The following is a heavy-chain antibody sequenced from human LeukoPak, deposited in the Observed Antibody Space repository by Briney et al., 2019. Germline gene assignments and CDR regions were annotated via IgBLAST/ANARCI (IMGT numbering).Heavy chain of an antibody. CDR2: ISGSSSYI. CDR1: GFTFSSYD. CDR3: ASGSSNVAARNNWFDP. Sequence: GGSLRLSCAGSGFTFSSYDMNWVRQAPGKGLEWVSSISGSSSYIYYADSVKGRFTISRDNAKNSLYLQMNSLRVEDRAVYYCASGSSNVAARNNWFDPWGQGTLVTVSS. J-gene: IGHJ5*02. V-gene: IGHV3-21*01. D-gene: IGHD6-6*01.